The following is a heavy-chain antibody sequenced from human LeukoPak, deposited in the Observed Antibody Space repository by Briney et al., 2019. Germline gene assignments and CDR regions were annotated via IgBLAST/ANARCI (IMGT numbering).Heavy chain of an antibody. Sequence: SVKVSRKASGGTFSSYAISWVRQAPGQGLEWMGRIIPILGIANYAQKFQGRVTITADKSTSTAYMELSSLRSEDTAVYYCAREGGSSSSSSRYYYGMDVWGQGTTVTVSS. V-gene: IGHV1-69*04. CDR1: GGTFSSYA. J-gene: IGHJ6*02. CDR3: AREGGSSSSSSRYYYGMDV. D-gene: IGHD6-6*01. CDR2: IIPILGIA.